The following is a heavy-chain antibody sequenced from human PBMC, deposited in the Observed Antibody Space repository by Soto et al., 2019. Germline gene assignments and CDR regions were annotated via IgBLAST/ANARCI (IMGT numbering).Heavy chain of an antibody. CDR2: ISGSGGST. CDR1: GFTFSSYA. CDR3: AKVKCSSTSCSDAFDI. V-gene: IGHV3-23*01. Sequence: PGGSLRLSCAASGFTFSSYAMSWVRQAPGKGLEWVSAISGSGGSTYYADSVKGRFTISRDNSKNTLYLQMNNLRAEDTAVYYCAKVKCSSTSCSDAFDIWGQGTMVTVSS. D-gene: IGHD2-2*01. J-gene: IGHJ3*02.